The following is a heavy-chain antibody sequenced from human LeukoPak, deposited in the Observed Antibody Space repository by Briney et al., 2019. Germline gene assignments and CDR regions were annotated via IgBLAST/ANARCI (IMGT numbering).Heavy chain of an antibody. Sequence: GGSLRLSCAASGFTFSSYEMNWVRQAPGKGLEGVSYISSSGSTIYYADSVKGRFTISRDNARNSLYLQMNSLRAEDTAVYYCAREHSGYDFPGRDYYYMDVWGKGTTVTVSS. J-gene: IGHJ6*03. V-gene: IGHV3-48*03. CDR3: AREHSGYDFPGRDYYYMDV. CDR2: ISSSGSTI. CDR1: GFTFSSYE. D-gene: IGHD5-12*01.